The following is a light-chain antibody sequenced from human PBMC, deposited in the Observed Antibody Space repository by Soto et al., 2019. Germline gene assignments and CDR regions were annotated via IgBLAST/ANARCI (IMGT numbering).Light chain of an antibody. CDR1: QSVSSK. Sequence: EIVMTQSPATLSVSPGERATLSCRASQSVSSKLAWYQQKPGQAPRLLIYGASTRATGIPATFSGSGSGTEFSLTISSLQSEDFAVYYCQQYTDWPLTFGGGTKVEI. CDR2: GAS. V-gene: IGKV3-15*01. CDR3: QQYTDWPLT. J-gene: IGKJ4*01.